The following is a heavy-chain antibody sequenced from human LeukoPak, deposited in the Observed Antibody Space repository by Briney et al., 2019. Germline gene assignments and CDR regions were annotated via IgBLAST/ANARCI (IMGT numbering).Heavy chain of an antibody. V-gene: IGHV1-18*01. CDR1: GYTFTSYG. CDR3: GKDKAVLLYAPDY. J-gene: IGHJ4*02. CDR2: ISAYNGNT. Sequence: ASVKVSCKASGYTFTSYGISWVRQAPGQGLEWMGWISAYNGNTNYAQKLQGRVTMTTDTSTSTAYMELRSLRSDATAVYYCGKDKAVLLYAPDYGGQGTLVTVPS. D-gene: IGHD2-2*01.